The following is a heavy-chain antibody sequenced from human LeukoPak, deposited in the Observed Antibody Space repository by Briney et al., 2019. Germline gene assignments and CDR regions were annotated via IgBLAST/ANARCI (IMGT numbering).Heavy chain of an antibody. D-gene: IGHD3-3*01. J-gene: IGHJ4*02. CDR3: ASDFTQGGGLLED. V-gene: IGHV4-59*11. CDR1: GASNTSRF. Sequence: SETLSLTRTVCGASNTSRFWTWVRQPPGKGLEGIGYVSSTTSHTYNPSLESRVTMSLNTSKSQFSLRLASMTAADTAIYYCASDFTQGGGLLEDWGPGTLVVVSS. CDR2: VSSTTSH.